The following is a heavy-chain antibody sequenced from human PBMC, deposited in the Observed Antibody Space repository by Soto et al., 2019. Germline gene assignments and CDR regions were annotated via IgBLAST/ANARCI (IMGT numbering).Heavy chain of an antibody. CDR2: IIPIFGTA. CDR3: ARDYYGGNSRPHFDY. V-gene: IGHV1-69*13. J-gene: IGHJ4*02. Sequence: SVKVSGKASGVTFSSYAISWVRQAPGQGLEWMGGIIPIFGTANYAQKFQGRVTITADESTSTAYMELSSLRSEDTAVYYCARDYYGGNSRPHFDYWGQGTLVTVSS. D-gene: IGHD4-17*01. CDR1: GVTFSSYA.